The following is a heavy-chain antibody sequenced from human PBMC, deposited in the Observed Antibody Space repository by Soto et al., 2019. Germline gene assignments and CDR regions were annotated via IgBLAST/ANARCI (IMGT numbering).Heavy chain of an antibody. Sequence: GWSLRLSCAASGFTFSSYAMSWVRQAPGKGLEWVSAVSGSGGSRYYADSVKGRFTISRDNSKNTLYLHMTSLRAEDTAVYYCAKDGNWLDVYYDVWGQGTPVTVSS. V-gene: IGHV3-23*01. CDR3: AKDGNWLDVYYDV. CDR1: GFTFSSYA. D-gene: IGHD3-16*01. CDR2: VSGSGGSR. J-gene: IGHJ4*02.